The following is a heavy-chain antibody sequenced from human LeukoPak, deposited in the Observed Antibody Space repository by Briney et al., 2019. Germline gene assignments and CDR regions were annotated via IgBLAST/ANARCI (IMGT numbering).Heavy chain of an antibody. J-gene: IGHJ4*02. V-gene: IGHV3-23*01. D-gene: IGHD3-10*01. CDR1: GFTFSSHG. CDR3: ANYRSRFGESNPQYFDY. Sequence: GGSLRLSCAASGFTFSSHGMNWVRQAPGKGLEWVSAISRSGGSTYYADSVKGRFTISRDNSKNTLYLQMNSLRAEDTAVYYCANYRSRFGESNPQYFDYWGQGTLVTVSS. CDR2: ISRSGGST.